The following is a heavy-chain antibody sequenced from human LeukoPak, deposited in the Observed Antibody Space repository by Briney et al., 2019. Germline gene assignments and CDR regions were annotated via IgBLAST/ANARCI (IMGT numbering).Heavy chain of an antibody. CDR1: GFTFSSYA. D-gene: IGHD3-3*01. V-gene: IGHV3-23*01. CDR2: ISGSGGST. CDR3: AKQGRNTIFGVVLDY. J-gene: IGHJ4*02. Sequence: AGGSLRLSCAASGFTFSSYAMSWGSQAPGKGLEWVSAISGSGGSTYYADSVKGRFTISRDNSKNTLYLQMNSLRAEDTAVYYCAKQGRNTIFGVVLDYWGQGTLVTVSS.